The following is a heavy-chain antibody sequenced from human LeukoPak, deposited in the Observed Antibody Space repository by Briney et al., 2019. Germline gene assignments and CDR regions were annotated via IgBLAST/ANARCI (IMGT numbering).Heavy chain of an antibody. CDR1: GFTFSSYS. CDR3: AKGGFGSGSPSRYRVDY. J-gene: IGHJ4*02. Sequence: PGGSLRLSCAASGFTFSSYSMNWVRQAPGKGLEWVSYISSSSSIIYYADSVKGRFTISRDNSKNTLYLQMNSLRAEDTAIYYCAKGGFGSGSPSRYRVDYWDQGTLVTVSS. CDR2: ISSSSSII. D-gene: IGHD3-10*01. V-gene: IGHV3-48*01.